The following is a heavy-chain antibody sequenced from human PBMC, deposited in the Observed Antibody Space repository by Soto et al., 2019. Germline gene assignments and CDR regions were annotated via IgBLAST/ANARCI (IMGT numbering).Heavy chain of an antibody. CDR2: IDPSDSYT. V-gene: IGHV5-10-1*01. D-gene: IGHD5-12*01. CDR3: ARHSMATIRFFAAIDI. Sequence: GESLKISCKGSGYSFTSYWISWVRQMPGKGLEWMGRIDPSDSYTNYSPSFQGHVTISADKSISTAYLQWSSLKASDTAMYYCARHSMATIRFFAAIDIWGQGTMVTVSS. CDR1: GYSFTSYW. J-gene: IGHJ3*02.